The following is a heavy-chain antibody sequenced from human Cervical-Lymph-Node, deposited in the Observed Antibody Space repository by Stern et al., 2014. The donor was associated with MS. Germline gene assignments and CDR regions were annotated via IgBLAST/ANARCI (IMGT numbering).Heavy chain of an antibody. CDR2: IDYTGNT. Sequence: QVQLQESGPGLVKPSETLSLTCTVSGGSISSSNLYWGWIRQPPGKGPEWIGSIDYTGNTYYKASLNSRVTISVGTSQTHFFLTLTLVTAADTAVYYCARQAGSAPLDHWGQGVLVTVSS. CDR3: ARQAGSAPLDH. V-gene: IGHV4-39*01. CDR1: GGSISSSNLY. J-gene: IGHJ4*02. D-gene: IGHD3-10*01.